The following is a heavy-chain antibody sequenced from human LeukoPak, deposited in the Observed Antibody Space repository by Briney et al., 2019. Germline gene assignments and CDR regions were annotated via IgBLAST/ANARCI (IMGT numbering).Heavy chain of an antibody. D-gene: IGHD3-10*01. CDR3: ARGRRYYYGSGSYYP. V-gene: IGHV4-34*01. J-gene: IGHJ5*02. Sequence: PSETLSLTCAVYGVSFSGYYWSWIRQPPGKGLEWIGEINHSGSTNYNPSLKSRVTISVDTSKNQFSLKLSSVTAADTAVYYCARGRRYYYGSGSYYPWGQGTLVTVSS. CDR2: INHSGST. CDR1: GVSFSGYY.